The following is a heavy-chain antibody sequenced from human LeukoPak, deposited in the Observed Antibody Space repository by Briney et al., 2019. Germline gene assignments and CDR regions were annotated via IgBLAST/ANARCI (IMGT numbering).Heavy chain of an antibody. CDR3: ARDRATMVRGVIRAFDI. Sequence: SETLSLTCTVSGGSVSSGSYYWSWIRQPPGKGLEWIGYIYCSGSTNYNPSLKSRVTISVDTSKNQFSLKLSSVTAADTAVYYCARDRATMVRGVIRAFDIWGQGTMVTVSS. CDR2: IYCSGST. D-gene: IGHD3-10*01. V-gene: IGHV4-61*01. CDR1: GGSVSSGSYY. J-gene: IGHJ3*02.